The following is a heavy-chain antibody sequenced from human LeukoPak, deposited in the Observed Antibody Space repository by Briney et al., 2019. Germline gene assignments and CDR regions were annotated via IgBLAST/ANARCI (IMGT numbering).Heavy chain of an antibody. V-gene: IGHV4-38-2*02. CDR1: GYSISSGYY. CDR3: ARFSYSSSDFDY. D-gene: IGHD6-6*01. J-gene: IGHJ4*02. CDR2: IYHSGRT. Sequence: PSETLSLTCTVSGYSISSGYYWGWIRQPPGKGLEWIGSIYHSGRTYYNPSLKSRVTISVDTSKKQFSLKVSSVTAADTAVYYCARFSYSSSDFDYWGQGTLVTVSS.